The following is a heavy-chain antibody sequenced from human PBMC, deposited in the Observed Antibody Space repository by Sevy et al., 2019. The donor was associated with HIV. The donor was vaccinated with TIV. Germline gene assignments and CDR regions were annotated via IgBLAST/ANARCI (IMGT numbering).Heavy chain of an antibody. CDR1: GFSFSSYE. CDR3: TRDLPPSATIVPHFDY. Sequence: GGSLRLSCAASGFSFSSYEMNWVRQAPGKGLEWVSSITSSGSNIYYSDSVKGRFTISRDNAKNSLYLQMNSLRAEDTALYYCTRDLPPSATIVPHFDYWGQRTLVTDSS. CDR2: ITSSGSNI. J-gene: IGHJ4*02. D-gene: IGHD2-21*01. V-gene: IGHV3-48*03.